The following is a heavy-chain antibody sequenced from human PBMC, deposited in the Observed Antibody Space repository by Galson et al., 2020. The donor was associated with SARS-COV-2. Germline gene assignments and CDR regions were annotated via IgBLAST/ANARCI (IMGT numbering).Heavy chain of an antibody. CDR3: ARGRILDY. V-gene: IGHV4-61*02. Sequence: SETLSLTCTVSGGSISSGSYYWSWIRQPAGKGLEWIVRIYTSGNTNYNPSLKSRVTISIDTSKNQFSLKLSSVTAADTAVYYCARGRILDYWGQGTLVTVSS. CDR1: GGSISSGSYY. J-gene: IGHJ4*02. CDR2: IYTSGNT.